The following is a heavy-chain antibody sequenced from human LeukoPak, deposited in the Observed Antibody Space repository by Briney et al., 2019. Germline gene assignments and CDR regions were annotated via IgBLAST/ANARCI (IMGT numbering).Heavy chain of an antibody. V-gene: IGHV1-18*01. Sequence: ASVKVSCEASGYTFTSYGISWVRQAPGQGLEWMGWISAYNGNTNYAQKLQGRVTMTTDTSTSTAYMELRSLRSDDTAVYYCARDALYYDSSGSPGYWGQGTLVTVSS. D-gene: IGHD3-22*01. J-gene: IGHJ4*02. CDR1: GYTFTSYG. CDR3: ARDALYYDSSGSPGY. CDR2: ISAYNGNT.